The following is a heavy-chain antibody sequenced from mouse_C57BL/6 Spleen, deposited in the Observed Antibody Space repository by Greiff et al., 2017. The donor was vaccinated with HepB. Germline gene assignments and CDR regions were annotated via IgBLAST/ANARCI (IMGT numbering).Heavy chain of an antibody. Sequence: QVQLQQSGPELVKPGASVKLSCKASGYTFTSYDINWVKQRPGQGLEWIGWIYPRDGSTKYNEKFKGKATLTVDTSSSTAYMELHSLTSEDSAVSFCARGGTPYYGSSPFAYWGQGTLVTVSA. CDR1: GYTFTSYD. CDR3: ARGGTPYYGSSPFAY. CDR2: IYPRDGST. D-gene: IGHD1-1*01. V-gene: IGHV1-85*01. J-gene: IGHJ3*01.